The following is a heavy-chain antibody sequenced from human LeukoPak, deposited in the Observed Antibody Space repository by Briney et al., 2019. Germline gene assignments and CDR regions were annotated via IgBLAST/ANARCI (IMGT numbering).Heavy chain of an antibody. CDR3: ARRGRGYSYGYIDY. Sequence: PGGSLRLSCAASGFTFSNAWMNWVRQAPGKGLEWVGYIYYSGSTNYNPSLKSRVTISVDTSKNQFSLKLSSVTAADTAVYYCARRGRGYSYGYIDYWGQGTLVTVSS. D-gene: IGHD5-18*01. V-gene: IGHV4-59*08. CDR1: GFTFSNAW. J-gene: IGHJ4*02. CDR2: IYYSGST.